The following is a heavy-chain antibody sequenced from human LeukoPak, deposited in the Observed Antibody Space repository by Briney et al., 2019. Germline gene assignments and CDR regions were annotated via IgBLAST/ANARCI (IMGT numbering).Heavy chain of an antibody. Sequence: SETLSLTCTVSGGSISSYYWGWIRQPPGKGLEGIGSIYHSGSTYYNPSLKSRVTISVDTSKNQFSLKLSSVTAADTAMYYCARVKDPGGYYYYYYMDVWGKGTTVTVSS. CDR2: IYHSGST. J-gene: IGHJ6*03. CDR1: GGSISSYY. CDR3: ARVKDPGGYYYYYYMDV. V-gene: IGHV4-39*07. D-gene: IGHD3-16*01.